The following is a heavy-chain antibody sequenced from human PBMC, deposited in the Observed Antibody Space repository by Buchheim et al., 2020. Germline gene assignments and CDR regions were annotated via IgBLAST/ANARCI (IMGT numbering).Heavy chain of an antibody. CDR3: ASTPRYCSSTSCPKLGP. D-gene: IGHD2-2*01. J-gene: IGHJ5*02. CDR2: MNPNSGNT. V-gene: IGHV1-8*02. CDR1: GGTFSSYT. Sequence: QVQLVQSGAEVKKPGSSVKVSCKASGGTFSSYTISWVRQATGQGLEWMGWMNPNSGNTGYAQKFQGRVPMTRNTSISTAYMELSSLRSEDTAVYYCASTPRYCSSTSCPKLGPWGQGTL.